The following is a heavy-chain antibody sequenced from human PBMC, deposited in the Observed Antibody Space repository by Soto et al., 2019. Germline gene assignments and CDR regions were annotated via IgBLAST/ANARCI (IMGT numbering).Heavy chain of an antibody. Sequence: GETLKISCKGSGYRFTNYWINWVRLMPGKGLEWMGRIDPRDSYTNYSPSFQGHVTISVDRSITTAYLQWASLKASDTAIYYCAIPFSGSSLSNGGGLDPWGQGTLVTVSS. V-gene: IGHV5-10-1*01. D-gene: IGHD3-22*01. CDR2: IDPRDSYT. CDR3: AIPFSGSSLSNGGGLDP. CDR1: GYRFTNYW. J-gene: IGHJ5*02.